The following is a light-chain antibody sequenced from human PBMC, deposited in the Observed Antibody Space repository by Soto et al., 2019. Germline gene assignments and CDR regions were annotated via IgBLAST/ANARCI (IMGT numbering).Light chain of an antibody. CDR3: QQYNSWPGT. CDR1: QSVSGN. V-gene: IGKV3-15*01. CDR2: GAS. J-gene: IGKJ2*01. Sequence: EIVMTQSPATLSVSPGERATLSCRASQSVSGNLAWYQQKPGQAPRLLIYGASTRATVIPARFSGSGSGTEFTLTISSLQSEDFEGYYCQQYNSWPGTVGQGTKLELK.